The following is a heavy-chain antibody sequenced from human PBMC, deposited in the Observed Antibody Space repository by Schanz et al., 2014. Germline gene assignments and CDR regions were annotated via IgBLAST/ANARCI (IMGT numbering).Heavy chain of an antibody. D-gene: IGHD6-13*01. CDR1: GYTFSDYY. V-gene: IGHV1-2*04. Sequence: QVQLVQSGAEAKKPGASVKVSCKASGYTFSDYYIHWVRQAPGQGLEWMGWINPNTGGTNFAQKFQGWVTVTRDTSISTVYMELSRVTYEDTAVYYCARDGVDAAAGGNYWGQGTLVTVSS. CDR3: ARDGVDAAAGGNY. J-gene: IGHJ4*02. CDR2: INPNTGGT.